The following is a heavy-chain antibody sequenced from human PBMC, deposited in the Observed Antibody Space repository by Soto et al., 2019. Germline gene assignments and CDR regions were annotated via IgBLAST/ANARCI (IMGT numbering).Heavy chain of an antibody. J-gene: IGHJ4*02. V-gene: IGHV1-2*02. CDR1: GYTFIDYY. Sequence: QVRLVQSGAEVWEPGASLKVSCQASGYTFIDYYIHWVRQVPGQGLQWMGWINPNGGGTKYVENFEGRVTMSGDTSISTAYLEVSGLRSDDTAIYFCASRHGYSSDWFFDYWGQGTLITVSS. CDR2: INPNGGGT. CDR3: ASRHGYSSDWFFDY. D-gene: IGHD6-25*01.